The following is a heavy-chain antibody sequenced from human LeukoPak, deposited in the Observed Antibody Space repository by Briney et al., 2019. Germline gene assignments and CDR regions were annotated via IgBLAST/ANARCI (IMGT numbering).Heavy chain of an antibody. CDR1: GFTFSSYS. CDR2: ISRSSSYI. Sequence: PGGSLRLSCAASGFTFSSYSMNWVRQAPGKGLEWVSSISRSSSYIYYADSVKGRFTISRDNARNSLYLQMNSLRVEDTAVYYCASFPPYMVRNDPFDIWGQGTMVTVSS. D-gene: IGHD3-10*01. CDR3: ASFPPYMVRNDPFDI. V-gene: IGHV3-21*01. J-gene: IGHJ3*02.